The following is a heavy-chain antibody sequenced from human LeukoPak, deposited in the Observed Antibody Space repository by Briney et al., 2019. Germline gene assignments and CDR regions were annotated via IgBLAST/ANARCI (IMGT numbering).Heavy chain of an antibody. CDR2: IIPILGIA. V-gene: IGHV1-69*04. J-gene: IGHJ4*02. Sequence: SVKVSCKASGGTFSSYAISWVRQAPGQGLEWMGRIIPILGIANYAQKFQGRVTITADKSTSTAYMELSSLRSEDTAVYYCARGRSLAYCGGDCYGYWGQGTLVTVSS. CDR3: ARGRSLAYCGGDCYGY. CDR1: GGTFSSYA. D-gene: IGHD2-21*02.